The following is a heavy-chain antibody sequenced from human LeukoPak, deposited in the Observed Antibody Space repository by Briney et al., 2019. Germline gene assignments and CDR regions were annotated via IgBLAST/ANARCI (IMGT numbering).Heavy chain of an antibody. CDR2: ISYDGSNK. D-gene: IGHD1-1*01. J-gene: IGHJ4*02. CDR1: GFTFSSYG. CDR3: ARVPVVYNYDLLERYFDY. V-gene: IGHV3-33*05. Sequence: GGSLRLSCAASGFTFSSYGMHWVRQAPGKGLEWVAVISYDGSNKYYADSVKGRFTISRDNSKNSLYLQMNSLRAEDTAVYYCARVPVVYNYDLLERYFDYWGQGTLVTVSS.